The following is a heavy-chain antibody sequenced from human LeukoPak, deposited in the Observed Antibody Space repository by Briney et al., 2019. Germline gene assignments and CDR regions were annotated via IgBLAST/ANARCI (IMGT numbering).Heavy chain of an antibody. J-gene: IGHJ4*02. CDR2: IYYSGST. Sequence: PSETLSLTCTVSGGSISSGDYYWSWIRQLPGQGLEWIGYIYYSGSTFYNPSLKSRVTISVDTSKNQFSLKLTSLTAADTAVYYCARNGANLHSFDYWGQGTLVTVSS. CDR3: ARNGANLHSFDY. CDR1: GGSISSGDYY. V-gene: IGHV4-31*03. D-gene: IGHD4/OR15-4a*01.